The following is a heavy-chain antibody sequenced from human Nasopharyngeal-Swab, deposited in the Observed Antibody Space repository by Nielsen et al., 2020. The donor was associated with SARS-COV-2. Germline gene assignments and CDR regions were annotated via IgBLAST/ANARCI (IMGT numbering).Heavy chain of an antibody. J-gene: IGHJ6*02. CDR1: GYTLTELS. Sequence: SVKVSCKVSGYTLTELSMHWVRQAPGQGLEWMGRIIPILGIANYAQKFQGRVTITADKSTSTAYMELSSLRSEDTAVYYCARLKSAAGDYYYYGMDVWGQGTTVTVSS. V-gene: IGHV1-69*02. D-gene: IGHD6-13*01. CDR3: ARLKSAAGDYYYYGMDV. CDR2: IIPILGIA.